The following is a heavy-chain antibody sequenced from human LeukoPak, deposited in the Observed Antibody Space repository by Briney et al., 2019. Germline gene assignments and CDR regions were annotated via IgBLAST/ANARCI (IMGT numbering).Heavy chain of an antibody. CDR3: AGAYANYGDY. CDR1: GYTFNAFF. CDR2: INPHSGDT. D-gene: IGHD3-10*01. Sequence: ASVKVSCKASGYTFNAFFIHWVRQAPGQGLEWLGWINPHSGDTTYAQNFQGRVTMTRDTSISTIYMEVTSLISDDTAIYYCAGAYANYGDYWGQGTLVTVSS. J-gene: IGHJ4*02. V-gene: IGHV1-2*02.